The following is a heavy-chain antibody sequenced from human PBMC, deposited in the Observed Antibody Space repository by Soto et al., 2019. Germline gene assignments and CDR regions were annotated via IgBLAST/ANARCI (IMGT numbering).Heavy chain of an antibody. D-gene: IGHD2-2*01. CDR2: TYYRSKWYN. Sequence: SQTLSLTCAISGDSVSSNSAAWSWIRQSPSRGLEWLGRTYYRSKWYNDYAVSVKSRITINPDTSKNQFSLQLNSVTPEDTAVDYCARDVVVPAAIVDYWGQGTLVTVSS. J-gene: IGHJ4*02. CDR1: GDSVSSNSAA. CDR3: ARDVVVPAAIVDY. V-gene: IGHV6-1*01.